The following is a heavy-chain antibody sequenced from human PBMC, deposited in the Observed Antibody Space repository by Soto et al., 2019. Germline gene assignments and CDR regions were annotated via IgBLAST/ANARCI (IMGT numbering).Heavy chain of an antibody. CDR1: GFTFSSYW. Sequence: EVQLVESGGGLVQPGGSLRLSCAASGFTFSSYWMSWVRQAPGKGLEWVANIKQDGSEKYYVDSVKGRFTISRDNAKNSLYLQMNRLRAEDTAVYYCARGGIWGGRLDAFDIWGQGTMVTVSS. V-gene: IGHV3-7*01. J-gene: IGHJ3*02. CDR2: IKQDGSEK. D-gene: IGHD2-15*01. CDR3: ARGGIWGGRLDAFDI.